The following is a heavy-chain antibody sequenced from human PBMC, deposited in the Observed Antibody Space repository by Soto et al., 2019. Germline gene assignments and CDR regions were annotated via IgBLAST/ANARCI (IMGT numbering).Heavy chain of an antibody. D-gene: IGHD3-9*01. CDR3: ALSSPDYDILTGYPKYYYYYYGMDV. V-gene: IGHV4-30-4*01. J-gene: IGHJ6*02. CDR2: IYYSGST. Sequence: TLPLTCTVSGGSSSRCDDYWSWIRQTPGKGLEWIGYIYYSGSTYYNPSLKSRVTISVDTSKNQFSLKLSSVTAADTAVYYCALSSPDYDILTGYPKYYYYYYGMDVWGQGTTVTVSS. CDR1: GGSSSRCDDY.